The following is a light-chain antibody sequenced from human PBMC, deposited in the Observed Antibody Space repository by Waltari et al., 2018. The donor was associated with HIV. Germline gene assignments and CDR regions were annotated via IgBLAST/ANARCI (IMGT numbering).Light chain of an antibody. CDR3: CSYAGSSTYV. CDR1: SPDVGSFNL. V-gene: IGLV2-23*02. CDR2: EVS. Sequence: QSALTQPASVSGSPVQSIAISCTGASPDVGSFNLVPWYQQYPGKAPKLMIYEVSKRPSGVSNRFSGSKSGNTASLTISGLQAEDEADYYCCSYAGSSTYVFGTGTKVTVL. J-gene: IGLJ1*01.